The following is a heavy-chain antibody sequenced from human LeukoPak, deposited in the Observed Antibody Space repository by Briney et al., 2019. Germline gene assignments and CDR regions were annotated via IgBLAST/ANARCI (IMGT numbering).Heavy chain of an antibody. CDR1: GFTFSSYW. V-gene: IGHV3-7*01. CDR3: ARDRETYSNNWFDP. J-gene: IGHJ5*02. CDR2: IKQDGSEK. D-gene: IGHD2-15*01. Sequence: GGSLRLPCAASGFTFSSYWMSWVRQAPGKGLEWVANIKQDGSEKYYVDSVKGRFTISRDNAKNSLYLQMNSLRAEDTAVYYCARDRETYSNNWFDPWGQGTLVTVSS.